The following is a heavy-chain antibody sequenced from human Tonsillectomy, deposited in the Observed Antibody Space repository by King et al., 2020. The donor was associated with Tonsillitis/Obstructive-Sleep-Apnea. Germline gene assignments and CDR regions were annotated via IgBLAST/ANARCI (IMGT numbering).Heavy chain of an antibody. CDR1: GFTFSSYA. V-gene: IGHV3-30*04. CDR3: AREEEWAQFDP. D-gene: IGHD3-3*01. Sequence: VQLVESGGGVVQPGKSLRLSCAASGFTFSSYAMHWVRQAPGRGLEWVALISYDGSNKYYPDSVKGRFTISRDSSKNTLSLQMNSLRVDDTAVYYCAREEEWAQFDPWGQGTLVTVSS. J-gene: IGHJ5*02. CDR2: ISYDGSNK.